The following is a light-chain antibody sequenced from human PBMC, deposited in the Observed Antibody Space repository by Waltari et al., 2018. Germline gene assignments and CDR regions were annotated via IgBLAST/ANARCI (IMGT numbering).Light chain of an antibody. Sequence: QSALTQPASVSGSPGQSITISCTGRNSDIGGYHFVSWYQQHPGKAPKVMIYDVSNRLSGISDRFSGPKSGNTASLTISGLQAEDEADYYCCSYTSSRTVVFGGGTKLTVL. CDR3: CSYTSSRTVV. CDR1: NSDIGGYHF. V-gene: IGLV2-14*03. CDR2: DVS. J-gene: IGLJ3*02.